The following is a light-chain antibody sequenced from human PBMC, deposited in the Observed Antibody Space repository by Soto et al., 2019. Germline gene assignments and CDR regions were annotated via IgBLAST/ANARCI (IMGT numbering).Light chain of an antibody. CDR3: QQYSRNPLT. V-gene: IGKV1-5*03. CDR2: KAS. J-gene: IGKJ4*01. Sequence: DIQMTQSPSTLSASVGDRVTITCRASQSVNSWLAWYQQKPGEVPKLLICKASNLESGVPSRFSGSGSGTEFTLTISSLQPDDFVTYYCQQYSRNPLTFGGGTKVEI. CDR1: QSVNSW.